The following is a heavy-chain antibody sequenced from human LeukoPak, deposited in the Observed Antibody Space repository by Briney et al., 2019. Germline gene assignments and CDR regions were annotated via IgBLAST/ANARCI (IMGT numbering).Heavy chain of an antibody. CDR2: IIPILGIA. V-gene: IGHV1-69*04. CDR1: GGTFSSYA. D-gene: IGHD2-21*02. CDR3: ARSGGDPFDY. Sequence: GASVKVSCKASGGTFSSYAINWVRQAPGQGLEWMGRIIPILGIANYAQKFQGRVTITADKSTSTAYMELSSLRSEDTAVYYCARSGGDPFDYWGQGTLVTVSS. J-gene: IGHJ4*02.